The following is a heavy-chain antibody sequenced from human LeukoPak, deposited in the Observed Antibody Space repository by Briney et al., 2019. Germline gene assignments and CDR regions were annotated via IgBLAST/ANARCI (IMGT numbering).Heavy chain of an antibody. CDR2: ISSSTNYI. J-gene: IGHJ1*01. Sequence: PGGSLRLSCAASGFTFSTYTMNWVRQAPGKGLEWVSSISSSTNYIYYADSVKGRFTISRDNAKNSLYLQMNSLRVEDTAVYYCARGKYYYDSSGPEYFQHWGQGTLVTVSS. CDR1: GFTFSTYT. V-gene: IGHV3-21*01. CDR3: ARGKYYYDSSGPEYFQH. D-gene: IGHD3-22*01.